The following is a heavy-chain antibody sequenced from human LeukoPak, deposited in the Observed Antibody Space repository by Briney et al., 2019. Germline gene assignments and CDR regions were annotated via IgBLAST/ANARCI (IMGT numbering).Heavy chain of an antibody. D-gene: IGHD3-10*01. CDR2: IYHSGST. Sequence: PSETLSLTCAVSGVSISSGGYSWSWIRQPPGKGLEWIGYIYHSGSTYYNPSLKSRVTISVDRSKNQFSLKLSSVTAADTAVYYCARAGRRGGFDYWGQGTLVTVSS. J-gene: IGHJ4*02. CDR3: ARAGRRGGFDY. CDR1: GVSISSGGYS. V-gene: IGHV4-30-2*01.